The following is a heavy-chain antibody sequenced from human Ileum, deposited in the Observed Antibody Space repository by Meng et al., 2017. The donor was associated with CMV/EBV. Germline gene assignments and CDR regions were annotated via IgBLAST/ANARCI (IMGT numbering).Heavy chain of an antibody. Sequence: PRVEAGGGLSQPGGSLGLVCAALGFTVSSNYMSWVRQAPGKGLEWVSVIYSDGNTYYADSVKGRFTISRDNSKNTLYLQMNSLRAEETAVYYCAREGTGNFDYWGQGTLVTVSS. V-gene: IGHV3-53*01. CDR2: IYSDGNT. CDR1: GFTVSSNY. J-gene: IGHJ4*02. CDR3: AREGTGNFDY. D-gene: IGHD3-10*01.